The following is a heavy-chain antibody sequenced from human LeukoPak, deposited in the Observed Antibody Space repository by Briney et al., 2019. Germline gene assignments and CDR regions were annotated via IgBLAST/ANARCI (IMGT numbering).Heavy chain of an antibody. J-gene: IGHJ4*02. Sequence: ASVKVSCKASGYTFTSYGISWVRQAPGQGLEWMGWINPNSGGTNYAQKFQGRVTMTRDTSISTAYMELSRLRSDDTAVCYCAREGAQRGYSYGYDYWGQGTLVTVSS. CDR3: AREGAQRGYSYGYDY. CDR2: INPNSGGT. V-gene: IGHV1-2*02. D-gene: IGHD5-18*01. CDR1: GYTFTSYG.